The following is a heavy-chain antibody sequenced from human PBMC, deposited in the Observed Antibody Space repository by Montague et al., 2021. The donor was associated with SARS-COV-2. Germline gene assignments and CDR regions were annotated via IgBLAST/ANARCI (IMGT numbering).Heavy chain of an antibody. J-gene: IGHJ2*01. D-gene: IGHD3-16*01. Sequence: SETLSLTCSVSGGSISGHYRSWIRQPPGKGLEWIGNFDHSGDTKYNPPLKSRATISVDTSKNHFSLRLSSVTAADTAVYYCAREFRIELWQTNWYFGLWGRGTLVTVSS. V-gene: IGHV4-59*11. CDR2: FDHSGDT. CDR1: GGSISGHY. CDR3: AREFRIELWQTNWYFGL.